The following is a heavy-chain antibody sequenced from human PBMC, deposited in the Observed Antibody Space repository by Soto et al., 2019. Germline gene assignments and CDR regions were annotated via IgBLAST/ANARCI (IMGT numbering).Heavy chain of an antibody. Sequence: PSETLCRTCTVSGGSISSYFWSWMRQPPGKGLEWIGYSYYSGSTKHNPSVKSRVTMPVDTSKNQFSLKLSSVTAADTAVYSCARVIGGWYEHDYWGQGTLVTVSS. J-gene: IGHJ4*02. CDR2: SYYSGST. D-gene: IGHD6-19*01. CDR3: ARVIGGWYEHDY. V-gene: IGHV4-59*01. CDR1: GGSISSYF.